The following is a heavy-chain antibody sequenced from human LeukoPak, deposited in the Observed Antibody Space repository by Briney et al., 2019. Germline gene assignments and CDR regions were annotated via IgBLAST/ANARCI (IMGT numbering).Heavy chain of an antibody. D-gene: IGHD5-12*01. J-gene: IGHJ5*02. V-gene: IGHV3-30*02. CDR1: GFTFSSYG. Sequence: GGSLRLSCAASGFTFSSYGLHWVRQAPGKGLEWVAFIGYIESNIHYADSVKGRFTISRDNAKNSLYLQMNSLRAEDTAVYYCARASPVATGPWGQGTLVTVSS. CDR3: ARASPVATGP. CDR2: IGYIESNI.